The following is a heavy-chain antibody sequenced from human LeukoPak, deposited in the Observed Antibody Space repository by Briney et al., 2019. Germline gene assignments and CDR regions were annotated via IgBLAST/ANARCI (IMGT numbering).Heavy chain of an antibody. D-gene: IGHD4/OR15-4a*01. CDR3: ARRAGAYSHPYDY. J-gene: IGHJ4*02. CDR1: GGSISTYY. Sequence: SETLSLTCTVSGGSISTYYWSWIRQSPGKALEWIGYIYYSGSTNYNPSLESRVTISVDTSKNHFSLKLSSVTAADTAVYYCARRAGAYSHPYDYWGQGTLVTVSS. V-gene: IGHV4-59*01. CDR2: IYYSGST.